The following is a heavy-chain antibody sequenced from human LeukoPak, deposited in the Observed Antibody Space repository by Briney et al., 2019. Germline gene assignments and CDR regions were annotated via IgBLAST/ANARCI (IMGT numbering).Heavy chain of an antibody. Sequence: SETLSLTCAVYGGSFSGYYWSWIRQPPGKGLEWIGEINHSGSTNYNPSLKSRVTISVDTSKNQFSLKLSSVTAADTAVYYCARDSRGARRYSSGWYGMDYWGQGTLVTVSS. V-gene: IGHV4-34*01. CDR1: GGSFSGYY. D-gene: IGHD6-19*01. J-gene: IGHJ4*02. CDR3: ARDSRGARRYSSGWYGMDY. CDR2: INHSGST.